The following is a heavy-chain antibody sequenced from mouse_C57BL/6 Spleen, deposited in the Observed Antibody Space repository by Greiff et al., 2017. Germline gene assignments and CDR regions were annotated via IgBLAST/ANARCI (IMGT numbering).Heavy chain of an antibody. CDR2: IHPNSGST. CDR1: GYTFTSYW. CDR3: ARRYYGSSYVYYFDY. D-gene: IGHD1-1*01. J-gene: IGHJ2*01. V-gene: IGHV1-64*01. Sequence: QVQLQQPGAELVKPGASVKLSCKASGYTFTSYWMHWVKQRPGQGLEWIGMIHPNSGSTNYNEKFKSKATLTVDKSSSTAYMQLSSLTSEDSAVYYCARRYYGSSYVYYFDYWGQGTTLTVSS.